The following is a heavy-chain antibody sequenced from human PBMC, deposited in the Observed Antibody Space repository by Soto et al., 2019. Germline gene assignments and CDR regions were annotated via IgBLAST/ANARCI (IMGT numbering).Heavy chain of an antibody. V-gene: IGHV1-69*06. Sequence: ASVKVSCKASGGTFSSYAISWVRQAPGQGLEWMGGIIPIFGTASYAQKFQGRVTITADKSTSTAYMELSSLRSEDTAVYYCASPRVGIVVVPAADLGYYYGMDVWGQGTTVTVSS. J-gene: IGHJ6*02. CDR2: IIPIFGTA. CDR1: GGTFSSYA. CDR3: ASPRVGIVVVPAADLGYYYGMDV. D-gene: IGHD2-2*01.